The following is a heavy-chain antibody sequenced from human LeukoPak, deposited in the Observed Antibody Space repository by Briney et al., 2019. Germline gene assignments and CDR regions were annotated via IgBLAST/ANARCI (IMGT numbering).Heavy chain of an antibody. CDR1: GGSISSGDYY. Sequence: PSETLSLTCTVSGGSISSGDYYWSWIRQPPGKGLEWIGYIYYSGSTYYNPSLKSRVTISVDTSKNQFSLKLSSVTAADTAVCYCARHLRYCSSTCSEVWFDPWGQGTLVTVSS. CDR2: IYYSGST. CDR3: ARHLRYCSSTCSEVWFDP. D-gene: IGHD2-2*01. J-gene: IGHJ5*02. V-gene: IGHV4-30-4*01.